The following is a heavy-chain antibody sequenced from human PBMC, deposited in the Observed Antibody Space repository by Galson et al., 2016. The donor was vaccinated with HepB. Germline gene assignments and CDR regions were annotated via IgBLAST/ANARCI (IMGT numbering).Heavy chain of an antibody. CDR1: GASISNLNW. Sequence: SETLSLTCAVSGASISNLNWWSWVRQPPGKGLEWVGEIFHSGSANYNPSLKSRVTMSVDKSKNHFSLRLTSVTAADTAVYYCAKIWYYYDSSGSRTGWYFDLWGRGTLVTVSS. V-gene: IGHV4-4*02. CDR3: AKIWYYYDSSGSRTGWYFDL. D-gene: IGHD3-22*01. CDR2: IFHSGSA. J-gene: IGHJ2*01.